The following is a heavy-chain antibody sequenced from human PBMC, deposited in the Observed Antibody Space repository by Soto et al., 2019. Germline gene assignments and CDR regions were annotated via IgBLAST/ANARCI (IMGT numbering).Heavy chain of an antibody. CDR1: GYTFTSYG. CDR3: ARGSAPPTRLVGDYYYYGMDV. V-gene: IGHV1-18*01. CDR2: IGAYNGNT. J-gene: IGHJ6*02. Sequence: ASVKVSCKASGYTFTSYGISWVQQAPGQGLEWMGWIGAYNGNTNYAQKLQGRVTMTTDTSTSTAYMELSSLRSEDTAVYYCARGSAPPTRLVGDYYYYGMDVWGQGTTVTVSS. D-gene: IGHD3-10*01.